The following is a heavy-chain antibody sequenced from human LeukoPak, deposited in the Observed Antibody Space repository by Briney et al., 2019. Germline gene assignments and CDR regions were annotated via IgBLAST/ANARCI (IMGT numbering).Heavy chain of an antibody. CDR3: ARDSPYTSGWYDGDFDY. V-gene: IGHV3-48*03. D-gene: IGHD6-19*01. Sequence: GGSLRLSCVTSGFTFNSYEMNWVRQAPGKGLEWVSYISSSGSPIYYADSVKGRFTISRDNAKNSLFLQMNSLRAEDTAVYYCARDSPYTSGWYDGDFDYWGQGTLVTVSS. CDR1: GFTFNSYE. CDR2: ISSSGSPI. J-gene: IGHJ4*02.